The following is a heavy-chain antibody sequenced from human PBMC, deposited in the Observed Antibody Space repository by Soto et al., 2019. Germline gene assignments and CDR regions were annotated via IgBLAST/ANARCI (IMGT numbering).Heavy chain of an antibody. CDR2: INPNSGGT. CDR1: GYTFTVYY. J-gene: IGHJ6*02. Sequence: ASVKVSCKASGYTFTVYYMHWVRQAPGQGLEWMGWINPNSGGTNYAQKFQGRVTMTRDTSISTAYMELSRLRSDDTAVYYCARVFPGIAAAGVYGMDVWGQGTTVTVSS. V-gene: IGHV1-2*02. CDR3: ARVFPGIAAAGVYGMDV. D-gene: IGHD6-13*01.